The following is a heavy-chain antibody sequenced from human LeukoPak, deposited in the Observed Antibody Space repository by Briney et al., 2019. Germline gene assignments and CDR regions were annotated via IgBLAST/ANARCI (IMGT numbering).Heavy chain of an antibody. Sequence: GGSLRLSCAASGFTFSNSWMHWVRQTPGRGLVWVSRINTDGSSTSYADSVKGRFTISRDNAENTLYLQMNSLRAEDTAVYYCTRGNGGSSPFDYWGQGTLVTVSS. CDR1: GFTFSNSW. D-gene: IGHD4-23*01. J-gene: IGHJ4*02. V-gene: IGHV3-74*01. CDR2: INTDGSST. CDR3: TRGNGGSSPFDY.